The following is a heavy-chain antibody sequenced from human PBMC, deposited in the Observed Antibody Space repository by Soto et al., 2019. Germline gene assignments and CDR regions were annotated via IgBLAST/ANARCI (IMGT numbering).Heavy chain of an antibody. CDR1: GFTFRSYW. CDR3: ATVATTSYNWFDP. J-gene: IGHJ5*02. Sequence: GGSLRLSCAASGFTFRSYWMHWVRQAPGKGLVWVARINSDGTITSYADSVKGRFTISRDSTKNTLYLQVNSLGAEDTAVYYCATVATTSYNWFDPWGQGTLVTVSS. V-gene: IGHV3-74*01. CDR2: INSDGTIT. D-gene: IGHD5-12*01.